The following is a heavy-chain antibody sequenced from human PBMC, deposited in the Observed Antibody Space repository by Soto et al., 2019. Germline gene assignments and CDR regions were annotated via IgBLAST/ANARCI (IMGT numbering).Heavy chain of an antibody. V-gene: IGHV3-64D*06. CDR3: VHPRSTVQIPPT. CDR2: ISSNGDST. Sequence: LRLSCSASGFTFSMFSMHWVRQAPGKGLEYVSGISSNGDSTYYADSVKGRFTISRDNSRNTLYLQMSSLRAVDTAVYYCVHPRSTVQIPPTWGQGTLVTVSS. J-gene: IGHJ5*02. D-gene: IGHD4-17*01. CDR1: GFTFSMFS.